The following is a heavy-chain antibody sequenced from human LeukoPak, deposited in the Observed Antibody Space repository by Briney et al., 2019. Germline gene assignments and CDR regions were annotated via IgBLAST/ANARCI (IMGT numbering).Heavy chain of an antibody. V-gene: IGHV3-21*01. D-gene: IGHD6-6*01. Sequence: GGSLRLSCAASGYTFSSYSMNWVRKAPGKGLEWVSSISSSSSYIYYADSVKGRFTISRDNAKNSLYLQMNSLRAEDTAVYYCARDLGSSGYWGQGTLVTVSS. CDR2: ISSSSSYI. J-gene: IGHJ4*02. CDR3: ARDLGSSGY. CDR1: GYTFSSYS.